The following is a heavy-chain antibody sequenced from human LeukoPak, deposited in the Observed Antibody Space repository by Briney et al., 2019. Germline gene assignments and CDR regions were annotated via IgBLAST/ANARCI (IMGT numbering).Heavy chain of an antibody. Sequence: ASVKVSCKASGGTFSSYAISWVRQAPGQGLEWMGWINPNSGGTNYAQKFQGRVTMTRDTSISTAYMELSRLRSDDTAVYYCARSGGEITDYYYYYMDVWGKGTTVTISS. CDR2: INPNSGGT. J-gene: IGHJ6*03. CDR1: GGTFSSYA. V-gene: IGHV1-2*02. D-gene: IGHD2-8*02. CDR3: ARSGGEITDYYYYYMDV.